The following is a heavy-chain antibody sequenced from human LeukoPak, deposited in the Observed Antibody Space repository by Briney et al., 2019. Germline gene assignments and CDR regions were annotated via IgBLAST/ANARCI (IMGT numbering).Heavy chain of an antibody. CDR3: ATRPRDSSGYYLGAFDG. D-gene: IGHD3-22*01. CDR1: GFTFSSYA. CDR2: IGASGADT. V-gene: IGHV3-23*01. J-gene: IGHJ3*01. Sequence: GGSLRLSCEASGFTFSSYAMAWVRQAPGKGLDWVSAIGASGADTYYSDSAKGRFTVSRDNSKDTLFLHMSSLRAEDTAVYFCATRPRDSSGYYLGAFDGWGQGTTVTVSS.